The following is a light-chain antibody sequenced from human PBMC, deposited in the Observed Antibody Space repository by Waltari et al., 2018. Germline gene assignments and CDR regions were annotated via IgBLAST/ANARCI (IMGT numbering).Light chain of an antibody. Sequence: DIQMTQSPSTLSASVGDRVTITCRASQNVNSWLAWYQQKPGKAPKLLIYKASSLEPGVPSRFSGSEPGTEFTLTINSLQPDDFATYYCQQYNSYHIFTFGPGTKVEI. CDR2: KAS. CDR1: QNVNSW. V-gene: IGKV1-5*03. CDR3: QQYNSYHIFT. J-gene: IGKJ3*01.